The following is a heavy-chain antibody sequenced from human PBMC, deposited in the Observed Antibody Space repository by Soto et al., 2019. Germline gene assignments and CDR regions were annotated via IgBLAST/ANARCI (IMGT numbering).Heavy chain of an antibody. CDR2: ISPSGGST. CDR3: ARERVAGIPKYYYYYYYMDV. J-gene: IGHJ6*03. Sequence: GASVKVSCKASGYTFTSYYMHWARQAPGQGLEWMGIISPSGGSTSYAQKFQGRVTMTRDTSTSTVYMELSSLRSEDTAVYYCARERVAGIPKYYYYYYYMDVWGKGTTVTVSS. CDR1: GYTFTSYY. V-gene: IGHV1-46*03.